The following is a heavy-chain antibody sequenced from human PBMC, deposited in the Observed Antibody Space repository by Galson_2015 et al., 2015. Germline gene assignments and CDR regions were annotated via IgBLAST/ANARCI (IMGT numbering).Heavy chain of an antibody. Sequence: SLRLSCAASGFTFSSYWMSWVRQAPGKGLEWVANIKQDGSEKYYVGSVKGRFTISRDNAKNSLYLQMNSLRAEDTAVYYCARDRRYYYDSSGYYGVGNWGQGTLVTVSS. CDR1: GFTFSSYW. D-gene: IGHD3-22*01. CDR3: ARDRRYYYDSSGYYGVGN. J-gene: IGHJ4*02. V-gene: IGHV3-7*01. CDR2: IKQDGSEK.